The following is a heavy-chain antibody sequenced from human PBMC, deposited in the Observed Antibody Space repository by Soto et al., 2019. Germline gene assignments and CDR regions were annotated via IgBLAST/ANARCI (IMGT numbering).Heavy chain of an antibody. Sequence: EVQLVESGGGLVKPGGSLRLSCAASGFTFSSYSMNWVRQAPGKGLEWVSSISSSSSYIYYADSVKGRFTISRDNAKNSLYLQMNSLRAEDTAVYYCARVPDYGDYALEIDIWGQVTMVTVSS. D-gene: IGHD4-17*01. J-gene: IGHJ3*02. V-gene: IGHV3-21*01. CDR1: GFTFSSYS. CDR2: ISSSSSYI. CDR3: ARVPDYGDYALEIDI.